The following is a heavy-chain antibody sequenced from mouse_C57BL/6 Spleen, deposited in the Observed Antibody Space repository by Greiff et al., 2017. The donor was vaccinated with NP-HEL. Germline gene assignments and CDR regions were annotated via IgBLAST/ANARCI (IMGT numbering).Heavy chain of an antibody. CDR2: IHPNSGST. V-gene: IGHV1-64*01. J-gene: IGHJ1*03. Sequence: QVHVKQSGAELVKPGASVKLSCKASGYTFTSYWMHWVKQRPGQGLEWIGMIHPNSGSTNYNEKFKSKATLTVDKSSSTAYMQLSSLTSEDSAVYYCARESSSYGYFDVWGTGTTVTVSS. CDR1: GYTFTSYW. D-gene: IGHD1-1*01. CDR3: ARESSSYGYFDV.